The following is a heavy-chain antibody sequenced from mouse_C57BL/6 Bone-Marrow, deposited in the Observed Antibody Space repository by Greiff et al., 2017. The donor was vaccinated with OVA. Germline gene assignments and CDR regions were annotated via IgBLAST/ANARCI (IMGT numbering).Heavy chain of an antibody. CDR3: AKYPRGGPPFDY. Sequence: DVQLQESGAELVKPGASVKLSCTASGFNIKDYYMHWVKQRTEQGLEWIGRIDPEDGETKYAPKFQGKVTITADTSSNTAYLQLSSLTSEDTAVDYCAKYPRGGPPFDYWGQGTTLTVSS. D-gene: IGHD5-1-1*01. CDR1: GFNIKDYY. CDR2: IDPEDGET. V-gene: IGHV14-2*01. J-gene: IGHJ2*01.